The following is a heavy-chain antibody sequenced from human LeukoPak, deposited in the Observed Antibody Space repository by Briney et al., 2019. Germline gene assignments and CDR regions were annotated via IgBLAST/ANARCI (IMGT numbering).Heavy chain of an antibody. CDR3: ARDSVHGYYDSSGYSTLFDY. CDR1: GFTLNSYW. V-gene: IGHV3-7*01. CDR2: IKQDGREK. J-gene: IGHJ4*02. Sequence: GGSLRLSCAASGFTLNSYWMSWVREAPGKGLEWVANIKQDGREKYYVDSVKGGFTISRDNAQPSLYLQMNSLRAEDTAVYYCARDSVHGYYDSSGYSTLFDYWGQGTLVTVSS. D-gene: IGHD3-22*01.